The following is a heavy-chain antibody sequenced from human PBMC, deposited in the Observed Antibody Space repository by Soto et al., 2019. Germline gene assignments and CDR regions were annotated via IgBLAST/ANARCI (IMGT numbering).Heavy chain of an antibody. CDR2: IYWYDDK. D-gene: IGHD3-22*01. V-gene: IGHV2-5*01. CDR3: AHRTYYYDSSGYYWHRYYYYGMDV. Sequence: QITLKESGPTLVKPTQTLTLTCTFSGFSLSTSGVGVGWIRQPPGKALEWLALIYWYDDKRYSPSLKSRLTPPKATQNNQVVLTMTNMDPVDTATYYCAHRTYYYDSSGYYWHRYYYYGMDVWGQGTTVTVSS. CDR1: GFSLSTSGVG. J-gene: IGHJ6*02.